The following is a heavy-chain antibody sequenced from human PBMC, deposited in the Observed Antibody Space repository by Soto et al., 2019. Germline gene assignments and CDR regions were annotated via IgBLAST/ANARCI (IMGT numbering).Heavy chain of an antibody. J-gene: IGHJ3*02. CDR2: INHSGST. CDR1: GGSFSGYY. CDR3: ARGQDIVVVPAAMEGGAFDI. D-gene: IGHD2-2*01. Sequence: SETLSLTCAVYGGSFSGYYWSWIRQPPGKGLEWIGEINHSGSTNYNPSLKSRVTISVDTSKNQFSLKLSSVTAADTAVYYCARGQDIVVVPAAMEGGAFDIWVQGTMVTVSS. V-gene: IGHV4-34*01.